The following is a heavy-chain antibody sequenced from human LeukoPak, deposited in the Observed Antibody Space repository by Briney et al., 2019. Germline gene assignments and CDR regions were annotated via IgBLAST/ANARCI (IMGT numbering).Heavy chain of an antibody. CDR2: VYDTGDT. CDR3: ARRATSGNYQMLHFDS. V-gene: IGHV4-59*08. Sequence: SETLSLTCTVSGTSITRTYWSWIRQPPGRGLESVGYVYDTGDTYYNPSLKSRVTVSLDTSKNQFSLTLSSVTAADTAIYYCARRATSGNYQMLHFDSWGQGILVTVSS. CDR1: GTSITRTY. D-gene: IGHD1-7*01. J-gene: IGHJ4*02.